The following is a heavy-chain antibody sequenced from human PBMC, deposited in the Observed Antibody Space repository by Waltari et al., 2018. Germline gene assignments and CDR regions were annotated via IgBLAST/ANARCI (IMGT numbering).Heavy chain of an antibody. CDR2: FDPEDGET. Sequence: VQSGAEVKKPGASVKVSCKVSGYTLTELSMHWVRQAPGKGLERMGGFDPEDGETIYAQKFQGRVTMTEDTSTDTAYMELSSLRSEDTAVYYCATFRVEMATTYWYFDLWGRGTLVTVSS. CDR3: ATFRVEMATTYWYFDL. CDR1: GYTLTELS. J-gene: IGHJ2*01. V-gene: IGHV1-24*01. D-gene: IGHD5-12*01.